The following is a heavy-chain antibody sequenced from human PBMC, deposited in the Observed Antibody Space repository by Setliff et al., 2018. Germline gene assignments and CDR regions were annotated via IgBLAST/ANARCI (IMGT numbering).Heavy chain of an antibody. Sequence: ASVKVSCKVSGYTLTELSMHWVRQAPGKGLEWMGGFDPEDGETIYAQKFQGRVTMTEDTSTDTAYMELSSLRSEDTAVYYCATSVSWIQLVLYPQGHPEPFDYWGQGTLVPVSS. CDR3: ATSVSWIQLVLYPQGHPEPFDY. D-gene: IGHD5-18*01. CDR2: FDPEDGET. V-gene: IGHV1-24*01. J-gene: IGHJ4*02. CDR1: GYTLTELS.